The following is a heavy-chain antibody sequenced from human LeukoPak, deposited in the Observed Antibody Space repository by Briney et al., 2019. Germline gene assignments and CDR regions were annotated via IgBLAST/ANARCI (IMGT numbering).Heavy chain of an antibody. V-gene: IGHV3-33*01. CDR2: IWYDGSNK. CDR1: GFTFSSYG. D-gene: IGHD6-19*01. Sequence: PGGSLRLSCAASGFTFSSYGMHWVRQAPGKGLEWVAVIWYDGSNKYYADSVKGRFTISSDNSKNTLYLQMNSLRAEDTAVYYCARDLGAVAGDGSWFDPWGQGTLVTVSS. CDR3: ARDLGAVAGDGSWFDP. J-gene: IGHJ5*02.